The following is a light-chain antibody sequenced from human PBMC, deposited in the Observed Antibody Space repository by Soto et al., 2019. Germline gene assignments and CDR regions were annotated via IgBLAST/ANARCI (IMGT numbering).Light chain of an antibody. CDR3: QEYLSASLT. CDR2: GAT. J-gene: IGKJ4*01. Sequence: DIQMTQSPSSLSASVGDRVTITCRASQVIYNSLAWYQQRPGKVPKLLISGATTLQSGVPSRFSGSGSGTDFTLTITTLQPEDVATYFCQEYLSASLTFGRGTKVDIK. V-gene: IGKV1-27*01. CDR1: QVIYNS.